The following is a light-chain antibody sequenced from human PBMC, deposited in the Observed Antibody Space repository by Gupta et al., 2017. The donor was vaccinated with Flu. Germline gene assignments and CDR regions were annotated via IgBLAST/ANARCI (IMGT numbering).Light chain of an antibody. Sequence: NFMLTQPHSMSESPGKTVTISCTRSSGTIANDYVQWYQQRPGSAPTTVISEDNRRPSGVPDRFSGSIDRSSNSASLTISGLRTEDEADYYCQSYYSNNQVFGGGTKLTVL. CDR2: EDN. CDR3: QSYYSNNQV. CDR1: SGTIANDY. V-gene: IGLV6-57*03. J-gene: IGLJ2*01.